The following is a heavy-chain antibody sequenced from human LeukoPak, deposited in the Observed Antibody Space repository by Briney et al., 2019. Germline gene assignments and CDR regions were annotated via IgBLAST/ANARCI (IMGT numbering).Heavy chain of an antibody. V-gene: IGHV1-2*02. CDR1: GYTFTGYY. D-gene: IGHD3-22*01. CDR3: ARGRRHYDSSDYYYEGDRFDI. J-gene: IGHJ3*02. CDR2: INPNSGGT. Sequence: ASVKVSCKASGYTFTGYYMHWVRQAPGQGLEWMGWINPNSGGTNCAQKFQGRVTMTRDTSISTAYMELSRLRSDDTAVYYCARGRRHYDSSDYYYEGDRFDIWGQGTMVTVSS.